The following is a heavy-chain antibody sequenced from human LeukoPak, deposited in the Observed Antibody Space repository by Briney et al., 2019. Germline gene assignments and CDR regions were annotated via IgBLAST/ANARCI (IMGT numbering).Heavy chain of an antibody. Sequence: GESLKISCRASGYSFTTYWIGWVRQMPGKGLEWMGVIFPADSDTRYSPSFQGQGTISADRSISTAYLQWSSLKASDTGMYYCASVYSGTSWDYWGQGTLVTVSS. J-gene: IGHJ4*02. D-gene: IGHD6-13*01. CDR3: ASVYSGTSWDY. CDR2: IFPADSDT. CDR1: GYSFTTYW. V-gene: IGHV5-51*01.